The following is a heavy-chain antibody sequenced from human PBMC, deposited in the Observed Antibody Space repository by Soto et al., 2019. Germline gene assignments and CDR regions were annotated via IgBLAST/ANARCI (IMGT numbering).Heavy chain of an antibody. J-gene: IGHJ4*02. CDR1: GFTFSNAW. V-gene: IGHV3-15*07. CDR2: IKSKPDGGTT. D-gene: IGHD6-13*01. Sequence: EVQLVESGGGLVKPGGSLRLSCAASGFTFSNAWMNWVRQAPGKGLEWVGRIKSKPDGGTTDYAAPVKGRFTISRDDSNTTLYLQMNSLKTEDTAVYYCTTEAEAAAGTGVSDYWGQGTLVTVSS. CDR3: TTEAEAAAGTGVSDY.